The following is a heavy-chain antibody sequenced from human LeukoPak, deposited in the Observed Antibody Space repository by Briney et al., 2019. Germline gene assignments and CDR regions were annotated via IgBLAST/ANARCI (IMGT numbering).Heavy chain of an antibody. Sequence: ASVKVSCKASGYTFTGYYMHWVRQAPGQGLEWMGWMNPNSGNTGYAQKFQGRVTMTRNTSVSTAYMELSSLRSEDTAVYYCASGDVTVTNNFDYWGQGTLVTVSS. J-gene: IGHJ4*02. D-gene: IGHD4-17*01. V-gene: IGHV1-8*02. CDR2: MNPNSGNT. CDR1: GYTFTGYY. CDR3: ASGDVTVTNNFDY.